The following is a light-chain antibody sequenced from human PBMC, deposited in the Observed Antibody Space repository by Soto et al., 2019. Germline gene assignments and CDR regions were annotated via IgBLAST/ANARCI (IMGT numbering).Light chain of an antibody. CDR3: AQRIWPWT. CDR2: DAS. V-gene: IGKV3-11*01. J-gene: IGKJ1*01. CDR1: RSISSQ. Sequence: EIVLTQSPATLSLSPGERATLSCRDSRSISSQLAWYQHKPGQAPRLLIYDASNRATGIPDRFSGSGSGTDFTLTIISLEPEDFAVYYFAQRIWPWTVGRGTKVDIK.